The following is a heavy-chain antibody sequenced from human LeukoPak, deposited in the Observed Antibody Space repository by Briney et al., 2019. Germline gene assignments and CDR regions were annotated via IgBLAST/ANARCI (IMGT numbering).Heavy chain of an antibody. J-gene: IGHJ4*02. V-gene: IGHV1-3*01. CDR1: GYTFTSYA. CDR3: ARGRAYYYDSSAYYPIDY. Sequence: VSVKVSCKASGYTFTSYAMHWVRQAPGQRLEWMGWINAGNGNTKYSQKFQGRVTMTTDTSTSTAYMELRSLRSDDTAVYYCARGRAYYYDSSAYYPIDYWGQGTLVTVSS. D-gene: IGHD3-22*01. CDR2: INAGNGNT.